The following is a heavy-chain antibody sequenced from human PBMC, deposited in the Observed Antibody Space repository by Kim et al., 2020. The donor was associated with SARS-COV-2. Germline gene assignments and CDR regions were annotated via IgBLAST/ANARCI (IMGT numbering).Heavy chain of an antibody. CDR3: ARVLYSGYDDY. J-gene: IGHJ4*02. Sequence: PTYAQGFTGRFVFSLDTSVSTAYLQISSLKAEDTAVYYCARVLYSGYDDYWGQGTLVTVSS. CDR2: P. D-gene: IGHD5-12*01. V-gene: IGHV7-4-1*02.